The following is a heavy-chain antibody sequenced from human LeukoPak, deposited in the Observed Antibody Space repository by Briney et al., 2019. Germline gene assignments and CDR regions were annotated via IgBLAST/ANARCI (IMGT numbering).Heavy chain of an antibody. CDR1: GFTFDDYA. CDR3: ARETPHNDF. V-gene: IGHV3-33*08. J-gene: IGHJ4*02. Sequence: PGGSLRLSCAASGFTFDDYAMHWVRQAPGKGLEWVAFIRYDGSSKYYADSVKGRFTISRDNSKNTLYGKMNTLRADDTATYYCARETPHNDFWGQGTLVTVSS. CDR2: IRYDGSSK.